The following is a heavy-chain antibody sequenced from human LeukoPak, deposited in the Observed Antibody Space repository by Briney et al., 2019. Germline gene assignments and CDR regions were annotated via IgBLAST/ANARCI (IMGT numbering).Heavy chain of an antibody. Sequence: SETLSLTCTVSGGSISSGGYYWSWIRQHPGKGLEWIGYIYYSGSTYYNPSLKSRVTISVDTSKNQFSLKLSSVTAADTAVYYCARVDAITGTTGIDHWGQGTLVTVSS. CDR1: GGSISSGGYY. V-gene: IGHV4-31*03. D-gene: IGHD1-20*01. CDR2: IYYSGST. CDR3: ARVDAITGTTGIDH. J-gene: IGHJ4*02.